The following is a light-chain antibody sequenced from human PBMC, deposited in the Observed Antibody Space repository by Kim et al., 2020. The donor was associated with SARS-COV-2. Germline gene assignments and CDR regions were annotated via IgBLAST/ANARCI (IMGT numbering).Light chain of an antibody. Sequence: APGERATLSCRASQSVSSSNLAWYQQKAGQAPRLLIYAASRRATDSPDRFSGSGSGTDFTLTISRREPEDFALYYCQQYGSSPLTFGGGTKVDIK. CDR2: AAS. CDR3: QQYGSSPLT. V-gene: IGKV3-20*01. CDR1: QSVSSSN. J-gene: IGKJ4*01.